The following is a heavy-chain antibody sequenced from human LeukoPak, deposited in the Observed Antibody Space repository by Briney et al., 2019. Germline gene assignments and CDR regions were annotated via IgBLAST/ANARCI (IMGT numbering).Heavy chain of an antibody. CDR1: GFTFSSYS. Sequence: PGGSLRLSCAASGFTFSSYSMNWVRQAPGKGLEWVSSISSSSSYIYYADSVKGRFTISRDNAKNSLYLQMNSLRAEDTALYYCAKDMGQYSSSWYPFDYWGQGTLVTVSS. J-gene: IGHJ4*02. CDR3: AKDMGQYSSSWYPFDY. D-gene: IGHD6-13*01. V-gene: IGHV3-21*04. CDR2: ISSSSSYI.